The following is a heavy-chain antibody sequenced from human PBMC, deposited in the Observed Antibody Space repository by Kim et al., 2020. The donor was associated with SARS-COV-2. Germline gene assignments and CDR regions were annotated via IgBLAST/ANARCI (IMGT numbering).Heavy chain of an antibody. CDR1: GFTFSSYA. J-gene: IGHJ4*02. Sequence: GGSLRLSCAASGFTFSSYAMHWVRQAPGKGLEYVSSISSNGNTYYANSVKGRFIISRDNSKNTLFLQMDNLRTEDMAVYYCARNRGEDWGQGTLVTVSS. V-gene: IGHV3-64*01. CDR2: ISSNGNT. CDR3: ARNRGED. D-gene: IGHD3-10*01.